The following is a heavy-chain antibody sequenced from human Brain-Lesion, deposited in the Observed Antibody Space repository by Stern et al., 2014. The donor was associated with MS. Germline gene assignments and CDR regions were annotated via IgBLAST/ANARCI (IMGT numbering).Heavy chain of an antibody. D-gene: IGHD2-21*01. V-gene: IGHV3-43D*03. J-gene: IGHJ4*02. Sequence: EVQLVQSGGVVVQPGGSLRLSCAASGFPFDDYAMHWVRQAPGKGLEWVSLITWDGGSTSYTDSVKGRFSISRDNRKSFLYLQMNSLRPEDTALYYCAGRLGFWGRGTLVTVSS. CDR1: GFPFDDYA. CDR2: ITWDGGST. CDR3: AGRLGF.